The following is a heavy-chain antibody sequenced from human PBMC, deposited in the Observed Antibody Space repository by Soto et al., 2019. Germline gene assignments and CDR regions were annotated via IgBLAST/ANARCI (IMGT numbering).Heavy chain of an antibody. V-gene: IGHV3-21*01. Sequence: EVQLVESGGGLVKPGGSLRLSCAASGFTFSSYSMNWVRQAPGKGLEWVSSISSSSYIYYADSVKGRFTISRDNAKNSLYLQMNSLRAEDTAVYYCARDKGSGWGGPFDYWGQGTLVTVSS. J-gene: IGHJ4*02. CDR2: ISSSSYI. CDR3: ARDKGSGWGGPFDY. D-gene: IGHD6-19*01. CDR1: GFTFSSYS.